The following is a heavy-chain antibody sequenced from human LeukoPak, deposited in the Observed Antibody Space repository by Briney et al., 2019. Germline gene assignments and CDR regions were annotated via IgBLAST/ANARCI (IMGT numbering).Heavy chain of an antibody. V-gene: IGHV3-30*01. D-gene: IGHD2-15*01. CDR3: ARQRVGYFRY. CDR2: MSFDGSHH. Sequence: HPGGSLRLSCAASGFTFSNYAMHWVRQAPGKGLEWVALMSFDGSHHYYADSVKGRFTISRDNYNNTVFLQMNSLRTEDTAVYYCARQRVGYFRYWGQGTLVTVSS. CDR1: GFTFSNYA. J-gene: IGHJ4*02.